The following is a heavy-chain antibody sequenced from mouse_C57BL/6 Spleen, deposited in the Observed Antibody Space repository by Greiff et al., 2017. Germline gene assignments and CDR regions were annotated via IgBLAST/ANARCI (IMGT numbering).Heavy chain of an antibody. J-gene: IGHJ4*01. V-gene: IGHV2-5*01. Sequence: QVQLKQSGPGLVQPSQSLSITCTVSGFSLTSYGVHWVRQSPGKGLEWLGVIWRGGSTDYNAAVMSRLSITKDNSKSHVFFKMNSLQADDTAIYYCANYGNYAVDYWGQGTSVTVSS. CDR3: ANYGNYAVDY. CDR2: IWRGGST. CDR1: GFSLTSYG. D-gene: IGHD2-1*01.